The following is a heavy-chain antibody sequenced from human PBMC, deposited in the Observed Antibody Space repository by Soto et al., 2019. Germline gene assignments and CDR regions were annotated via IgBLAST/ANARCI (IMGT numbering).Heavy chain of an antibody. CDR3: ARTSPLLTPVTLDWFDP. J-gene: IGHJ5*02. CDR2: ISAYNGNT. V-gene: IGHV1-18*01. CDR1: GYTFTSYG. Sequence: QVQLVQSGAEVKKPGASVKVSCKASGYTFTSYGISWVRQAPGQGLEWMGWISAYNGNTNYAQKLQGRVTMTTDTSTSTAYMELRSLRSDDTAVYYCARTSPLLTPVTLDWFDPWGQGTLVTVSS. D-gene: IGHD4-17*01.